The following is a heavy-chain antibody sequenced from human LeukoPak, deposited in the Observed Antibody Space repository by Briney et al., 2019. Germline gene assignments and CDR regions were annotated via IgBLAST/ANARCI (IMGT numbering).Heavy chain of an antibody. CDR1: GYSISNHYY. V-gene: IGHV4-38-2*01. CDR3: ASVTRSMSRFFDL. D-gene: IGHD4-17*01. CDR2: YYHTGSS. J-gene: IGHJ2*01. Sequence: PSETLSLTCAVSGYSISNHYYWGWIRQPPGKGLEWIGSYYHTGSSYYNPSLQSRVATSIDTSKNQFSLELASVTAADTAVYYCASVTRSMSRFFDLWGRGTLVIVSS.